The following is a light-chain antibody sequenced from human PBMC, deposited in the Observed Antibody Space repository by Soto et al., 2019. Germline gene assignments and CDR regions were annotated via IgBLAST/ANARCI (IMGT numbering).Light chain of an antibody. Sequence: DIQMTQSPSSLSASLGDRVTVTCRAGQSISRYLNWYQQRPGKAPKLLIYSASSLQTGVPSRCSGSGSGTDFTLTINSLQPEDFESYYCQQIYTIPLTFGGGTKVDI. V-gene: IGKV1-39*01. J-gene: IGKJ4*01. CDR3: QQIYTIPLT. CDR2: SAS. CDR1: QSISRY.